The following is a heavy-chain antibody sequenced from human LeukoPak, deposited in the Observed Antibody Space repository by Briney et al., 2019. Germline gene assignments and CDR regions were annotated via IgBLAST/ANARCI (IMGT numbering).Heavy chain of an antibody. J-gene: IGHJ4*02. V-gene: IGHV3-48*01. CDR3: AREDGYCSGGNCYSYFDS. CDR1: GFTFSSYS. CDR2: ISSSSSTI. D-gene: IGHD2-15*01. Sequence: SGGSLRLSCAASGFTFSSYSMNWVRQAPGKGLEWVSYISSSSSTIYYADSVKGRFTISRDNAKNSLYLQMNSLRAEDTAVYYCAREDGYCSGGNCYSYFDSWGQGTLVTVSS.